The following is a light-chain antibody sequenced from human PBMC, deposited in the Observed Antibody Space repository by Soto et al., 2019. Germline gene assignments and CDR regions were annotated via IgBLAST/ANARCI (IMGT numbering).Light chain of an antibody. J-gene: IGKJ4*01. V-gene: IGKV1-27*01. CDR3: QQYNSWVT. Sequence: DIQMSQSPSALSASFGDRVTITRRASQAINNYVAWYQQRPGQVPNLLIYGASTLKSGVPIRFSGSGSGTEFTLTISSLQSEDFAVYYCQQYNSWVTFGGGTKVDI. CDR1: QAINNY. CDR2: GAS.